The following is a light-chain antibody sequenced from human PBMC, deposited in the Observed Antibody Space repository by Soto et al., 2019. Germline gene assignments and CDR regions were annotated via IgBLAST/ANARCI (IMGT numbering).Light chain of an antibody. V-gene: IGLV2-14*01. CDR3: AAYTSTYTVI. J-gene: IGLJ2*01. CDR2: AVS. CDR1: SSDVGGYNY. Sequence: QSALTQPASVSGSPGQSITISCTGTSSDVGGYNYVSWYQQHPGKAPKVMIYAVSNRPSGVSNRFSGSKSGNTASLTIFGLQADDESNYYCAAYTSTYTVIFGGGTKVTVL.